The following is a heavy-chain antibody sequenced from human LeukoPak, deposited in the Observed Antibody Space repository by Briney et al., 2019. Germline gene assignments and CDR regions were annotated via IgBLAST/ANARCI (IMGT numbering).Heavy chain of an antibody. V-gene: IGHV1-8*01. J-gene: IGHJ4*02. CDR2: VNPNTGNT. D-gene: IGHD3-10*01. Sequence: GASVKVSCKASGYTFTSYDINWVRQATGQGLEWMGWVNPNTGNTGYAQKFQGRVTMTRNTSISTAYMELSSLRSEDTAVYYCATEGKMVRGIYTDYWGQGTLVTVSS. CDR1: GYTFTSYD. CDR3: ATEGKMVRGIYTDY.